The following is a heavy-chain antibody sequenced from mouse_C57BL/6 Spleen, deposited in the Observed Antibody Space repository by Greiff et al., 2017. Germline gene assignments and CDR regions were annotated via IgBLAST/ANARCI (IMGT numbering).Heavy chain of an antibody. D-gene: IGHD2-3*01. Sequence: QVTLKVSGPGILQPSQTLSLTCSFSGFSLSTYGMGVGWIRQPSGKGLEWLAHIWWDDDKYHNPALKSRLTISKDTSKNQVFLKIANVDTADTATYSCARGYYGYYAWFAYWGQGTLVTVSA. CDR1: GFSLSTYGMG. J-gene: IGHJ3*01. CDR2: IWWDDDK. V-gene: IGHV8-8*01. CDR3: ARGYYGYYAWFAY.